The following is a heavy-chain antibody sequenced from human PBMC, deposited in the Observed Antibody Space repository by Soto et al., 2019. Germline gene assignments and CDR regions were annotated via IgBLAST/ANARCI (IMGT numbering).Heavy chain of an antibody. CDR2: ISAYNGNT. V-gene: IGHV1-18*01. J-gene: IGHJ5*02. CDR1: GYTFTSYR. Sequence: QVQLVQSGAEVKKPGASVKVSCKASGYTFTSYRISWVRLAPGQGLEWMGWISAYNGNTNYAQKLQGRVTMTPDTSTSTAYMELRRLRSDDTAVYYCARSSGSAYWFDPWGQVTLVTVSS. D-gene: IGHD6-6*01. CDR3: ARSSGSAYWFDP.